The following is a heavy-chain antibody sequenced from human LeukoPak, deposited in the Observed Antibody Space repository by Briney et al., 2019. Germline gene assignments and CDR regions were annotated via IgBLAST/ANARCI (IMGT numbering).Heavy chain of an antibody. Sequence: ASVKVSCKASGYTFTSYYMHWVRQAPGQGLEWMGGIIPIFGTANYAQKFQGRVTITADESTSTAYMELSSLRSEDTAVYYCARDPLGHGSSSGDYWGQGTLVTVSS. D-gene: IGHD6-6*01. CDR1: GYTFTSYY. V-gene: IGHV1-69*13. J-gene: IGHJ4*02. CDR2: IIPIFGTA. CDR3: ARDPLGHGSSSGDY.